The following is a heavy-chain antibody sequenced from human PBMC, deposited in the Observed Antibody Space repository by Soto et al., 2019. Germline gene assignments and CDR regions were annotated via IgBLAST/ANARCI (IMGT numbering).Heavy chain of an antibody. CDR1: GFAFSSYS. CDR3: AKTLEQQLVRQAFDI. D-gene: IGHD1-1*01. V-gene: IGHV3-23*01. CDR2: ISASGAST. Sequence: HPGGSLRLSCAASGFAFSSYSMSWVRQAPGKGLEWVSVISASGASTCYADSVKGRFTISRDNSKSTLCLQMNSLRAEDTAVYYCAKTLEQQLVRQAFDIWGQGTMVTVSS. J-gene: IGHJ3*02.